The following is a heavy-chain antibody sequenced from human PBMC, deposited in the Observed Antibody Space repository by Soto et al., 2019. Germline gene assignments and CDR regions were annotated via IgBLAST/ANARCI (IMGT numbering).Heavy chain of an antibody. CDR1: GGSIISGGYY. V-gene: IGHV4-31*03. Sequence: SETLSLTCTVSGGSIISGGYYWIWIRQHPGKGLEWIGYIYYSGSTYYNPSLKSRVTISVDTSKNQFSLKLSSVTAADTAVYYCARVLGYSSSWRRGGWFDPWGQGTLVTVSS. D-gene: IGHD6-13*01. CDR2: IYYSGST. CDR3: ARVLGYSSSWRRGGWFDP. J-gene: IGHJ5*02.